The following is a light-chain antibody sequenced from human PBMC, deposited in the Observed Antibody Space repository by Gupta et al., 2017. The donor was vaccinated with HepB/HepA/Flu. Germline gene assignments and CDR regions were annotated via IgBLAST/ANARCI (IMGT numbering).Light chain of an antibody. J-gene: IGKJ3*01. V-gene: IGKV2-30*01. CDR1: QTRVYSDGNTY. CDR2: KVS. CDR3: TQRKHCPST. Sequence: DVVMTHSPLSLPVTLGQPASISCRSSQTRVYSDGNTYLNWFQQRPGQSPRRLIYKVSTRDSGVPDSFSGSGSGTDFTLKISRGEAEDVGVYYCTQRKHCPSTFGHGTKVDIK.